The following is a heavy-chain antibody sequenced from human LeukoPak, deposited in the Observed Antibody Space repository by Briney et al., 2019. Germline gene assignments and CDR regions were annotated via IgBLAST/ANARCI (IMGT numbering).Heavy chain of an antibody. CDR2: ISGSGGST. J-gene: IGHJ4*02. V-gene: IGHV3-23*01. Sequence: GGSLRLSRAASGFTFSSYAMSWVRQAPGKGLEWVSAISGSGGSTYYADSVKGRFTISRDNSRNTLYLQMNSLRAEDTAVYYCAKGGAVAGPYYFDYWGQGTLVTVSS. CDR3: AKGGAVAGPYYFDY. D-gene: IGHD6-19*01. CDR1: GFTFSSYA.